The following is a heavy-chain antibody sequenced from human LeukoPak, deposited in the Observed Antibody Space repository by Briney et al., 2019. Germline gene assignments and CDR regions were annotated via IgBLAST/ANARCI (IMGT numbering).Heavy chain of an antibody. J-gene: IGHJ4*02. CDR2: IIPIFGTA. CDR3: ARESTEEMATIRPQFDY. V-gene: IGHV1-69*13. D-gene: IGHD5-24*01. Sequence: APVKVSCKASGGTFSSYAISWVRQAPGQGLEWMGGIIPIFGTANYAQEFQGRVTITADESTSTAYMELSSLRSEDTAVYYCARESTEEMATIRPQFDYWGQGTLVTVSS. CDR1: GGTFSSYA.